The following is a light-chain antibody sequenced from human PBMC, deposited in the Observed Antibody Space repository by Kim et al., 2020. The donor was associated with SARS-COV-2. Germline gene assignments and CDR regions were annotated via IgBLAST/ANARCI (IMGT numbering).Light chain of an antibody. CDR3: RTWGTGIQV. CDR1: SGHSNYA. J-gene: IGLJ1*01. V-gene: IGLV4-69*01. Sequence: SVKLTCTLSSGHSNYAIAWHQQQPEKGPRYLMILNSDGSHNKGDGIPDRFSGSSSGAERYLTISSLQSEDEADYYCRTWGTGIQVFGTGTKVTVL. CDR2: LNSDGSH.